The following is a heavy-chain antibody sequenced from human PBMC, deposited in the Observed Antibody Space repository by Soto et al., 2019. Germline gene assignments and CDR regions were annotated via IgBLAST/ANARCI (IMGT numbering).Heavy chain of an antibody. J-gene: IGHJ4*02. D-gene: IGHD3-10*01. CDR3: ARLGDYGSGSY. CDR2: LSGGGTTT. Sequence: EVHLVESGGGLVQPGGSLRLSCAASGFSFSSFSINWVRQAPGKGLEWVSYLSGGGTTTYYADSVKGRFTISRDDAKNSLHLQLNRLQAEDTAVYYCARLGDYGSGSYWGQGTLVTVSS. V-gene: IGHV3-48*04. CDR1: GFSFSSFS.